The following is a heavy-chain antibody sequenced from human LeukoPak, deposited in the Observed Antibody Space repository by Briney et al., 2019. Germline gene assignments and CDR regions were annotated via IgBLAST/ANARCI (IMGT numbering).Heavy chain of an antibody. J-gene: IGHJ4*02. CDR1: GFTFSNYW. CDR2: ISSDESIT. V-gene: IGHV3-74*01. D-gene: IGHD6-19*01. Sequence: GGSLRLSCAASGFTFSNYWMHWVRQAPGKGLVWVSRISSDESITSYADSVKGRFTISRDNAKNTLFLRMNGLRAEDTAVYYCARVSLSSGCLSNWGQGTLVTVSS. CDR3: ARVSLSSGCLSN.